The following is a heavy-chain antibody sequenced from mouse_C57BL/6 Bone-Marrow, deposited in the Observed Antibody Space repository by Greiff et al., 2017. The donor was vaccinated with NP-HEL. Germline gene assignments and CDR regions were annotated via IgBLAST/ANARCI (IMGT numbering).Heavy chain of an antibody. CDR2: ISSGGSYT. J-gene: IGHJ2*01. D-gene: IGHD4-1*01. CDR3: ARHGGAHWDGY. CDR1: GFTFSSYG. V-gene: IGHV5-6*01. Sequence: EVQVVESGGDLVKPGGSLKLSCAASGFTFSSYGMSWVRQTPDKRLEWVATISSGGSYTYYTDSVKGRFTISRDNAKNTLYLQMSSLKSEDTAMYYCARHGGAHWDGYWGQGTTLTVSS.